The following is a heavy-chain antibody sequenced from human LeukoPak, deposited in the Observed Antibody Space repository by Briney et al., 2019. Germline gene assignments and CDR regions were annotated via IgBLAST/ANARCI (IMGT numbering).Heavy chain of an antibody. D-gene: IGHD1-14*01. CDR2: IIPVLGRT. Sequence: SVKVSCKASGYTFTSYGISWVRQAPGQGLEWMGRIIPVLGRTNYAQKFQGRVTITADKSTSTTYMELSSLRSEDTAVYYCATDRQPGSLTDYWGQGTLVTVSS. CDR1: GYTFTSYG. CDR3: ATDRQPGSLTDY. J-gene: IGHJ4*02. V-gene: IGHV1-69*04.